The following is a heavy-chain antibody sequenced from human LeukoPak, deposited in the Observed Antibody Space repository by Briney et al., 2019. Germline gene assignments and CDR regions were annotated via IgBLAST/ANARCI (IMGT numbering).Heavy chain of an antibody. CDR3: ARVGSTTVTSVDDWDWFDP. Sequence: ASVKVSCKASGYTFTSYFMHWVRQAPGQGLEWMGIINPSDGTTNYAQKFRGRVTMTRDTSTSTVYMERSSLRSEDTAVYYCARVGSTTVTSVDDWDWFDPWGQGTLVTVSS. V-gene: IGHV1-46*01. J-gene: IGHJ5*02. CDR2: INPSDGTT. CDR1: GYTFTSYF. D-gene: IGHD4-17*01.